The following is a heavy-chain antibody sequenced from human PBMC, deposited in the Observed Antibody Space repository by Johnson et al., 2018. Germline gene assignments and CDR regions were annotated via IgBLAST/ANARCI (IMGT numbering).Heavy chain of an antibody. Sequence: EVQLVESGGGLVKPGGSXRLSCAASGFTFSNAWMSWVRQAPGKGLEWVGRIKSKTDGGTTDEAAPAKGRFTISRDDSKNTLYLQMKSLQTEDTAVYYCTTDRAVADWFDPWGQGTLVTVSS. D-gene: IGHD6-19*01. CDR2: IKSKTDGGTT. CDR3: TTDRAVADWFDP. V-gene: IGHV3-15*01. J-gene: IGHJ5*02. CDR1: GFTFSNAW.